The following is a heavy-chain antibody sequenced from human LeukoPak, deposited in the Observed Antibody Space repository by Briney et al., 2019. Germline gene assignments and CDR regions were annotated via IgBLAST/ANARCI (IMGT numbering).Heavy chain of an antibody. J-gene: IGHJ4*02. CDR2: ISYDGSNK. CDR1: GFTFNSYA. CDR3: ARVRSDSSGWYEFDY. Sequence: GGSLRLSCAASGFTFNSYAMHWVRQAPGKGLEWVAVISYDGSNKYYADSVKGRFTISSDNSKNTLYLQMNSLRAEDTAVYYCARVRSDSSGWYEFDYWGQGTLVTVSS. V-gene: IGHV3-30*14. D-gene: IGHD6-13*01.